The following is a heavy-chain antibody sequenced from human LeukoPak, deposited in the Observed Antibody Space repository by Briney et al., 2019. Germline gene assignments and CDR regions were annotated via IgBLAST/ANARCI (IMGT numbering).Heavy chain of an antibody. V-gene: IGHV3-48*01. D-gene: IGHD3-16*02. Sequence: GGSLRLSCAASGFTFSSYSMNWVRQAPGKGLEWVSYISSSSSTIYYADSVKGRFTISRDNAKNSLYLQMNSLGAEDTAVYYCAVIGMITFGGVIVDNFDYWGQGTLVTVSS. J-gene: IGHJ4*02. CDR2: ISSSSSTI. CDR1: GFTFSSYS. CDR3: AVIGMITFGGVIVDNFDY.